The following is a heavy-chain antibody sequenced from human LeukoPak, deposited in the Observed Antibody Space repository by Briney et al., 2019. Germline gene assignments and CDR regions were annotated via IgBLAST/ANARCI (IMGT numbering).Heavy chain of an antibody. CDR3: ARARYSYGFDY. CDR1: GGSISSYY. CDR2: IYYSGST. Sequence: SETLSLTCTVSGGSISSYYWSWIRQPPGKGLEWIGYIYYSGSTNYNPSLKSRVTISVDTSKNQFSLKLSSVTAADTAVYYCARARYSYGFDYWGQGTLVTVSS. J-gene: IGHJ4*02. D-gene: IGHD5-18*01. V-gene: IGHV4-59*01.